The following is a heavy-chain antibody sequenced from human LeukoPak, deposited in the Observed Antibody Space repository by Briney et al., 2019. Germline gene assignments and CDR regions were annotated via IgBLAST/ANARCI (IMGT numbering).Heavy chain of an antibody. CDR2: IYYSGST. CDR1: GGSISSYY. J-gene: IGHJ4*02. V-gene: IGHV4-59*08. D-gene: IGHD2-2*01. CDR3: ARTTRKDYFDY. Sequence: PSETLSLTCTVSGGSISSYYWSWIRQPPGKGLEWIGYIYYSGSTNYNPSLKSRVTISVDTSKNQLSLKLSSVTAADTAVYYCARTTRKDYFDYWGQGTLVTVSS.